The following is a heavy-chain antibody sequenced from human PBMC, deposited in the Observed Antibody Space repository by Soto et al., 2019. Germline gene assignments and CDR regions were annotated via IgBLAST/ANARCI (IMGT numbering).Heavy chain of an antibody. Sequence: PGGSLRLSCVVSGFTFISYGMHWVRQAPGKGLEWVALISYDGNNEYYADSVKGRFTISRDNSKNTVFLQMYSLRAEDTAVYYCAKLAYDGSGSTNPHFDYWGQGTLVTVSS. V-gene: IGHV3-30*18. CDR2: ISYDGNNE. J-gene: IGHJ4*02. D-gene: IGHD3-22*01. CDR1: GFTFISYG. CDR3: AKLAYDGSGSTNPHFDY.